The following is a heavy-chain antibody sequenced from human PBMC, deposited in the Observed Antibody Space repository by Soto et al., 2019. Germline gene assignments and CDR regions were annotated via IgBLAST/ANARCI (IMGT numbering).Heavy chain of an antibody. CDR1: GFSFSSYA. V-gene: IGHV3-23*01. Sequence: VLLLESGGGLVHPGGSLRLSCAGSGFSFSSYAIAWVRQAPGKGLEWVSAISGNAATTSYAESVKGRFAISRDNSKSTLYLQMSSLRVEDTAVYYCARDRFRSASSCYFTWGQGTLVTVSS. CDR3: ARDRFRSASSCYFT. D-gene: IGHD2-2*01. J-gene: IGHJ5*02. CDR2: ISGNAATT.